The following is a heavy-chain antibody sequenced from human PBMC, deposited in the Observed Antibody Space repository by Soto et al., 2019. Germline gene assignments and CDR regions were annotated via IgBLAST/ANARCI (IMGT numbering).Heavy chain of an antibody. D-gene: IGHD3-10*01. Sequence: QVQLVESGGGVVQPGRSLRLSCAASGFTFSSYGMHWVRQAPGKGLEWVAVIWYDGSNKYYADSVKGRFTISRDNSKNTLYLQMNSLRAEDTAVYYCARGRGSRWYFDLWGRGTLVTVSS. CDR2: IWYDGSNK. CDR3: ARGRGSRWYFDL. V-gene: IGHV3-33*01. J-gene: IGHJ2*01. CDR1: GFTFSSYG.